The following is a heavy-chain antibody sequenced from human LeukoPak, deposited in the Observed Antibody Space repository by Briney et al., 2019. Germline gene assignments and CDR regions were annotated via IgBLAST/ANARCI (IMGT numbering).Heavy chain of an antibody. CDR2: IYHSGST. V-gene: IGHV4-30-2*01. CDR1: GGSLSSGGYS. Sequence: SETLSLTCAVSGGSLSSGGYSWSWIRQPPGTGLEWIGYIYHSGSTYYNPSLKSRVTISVDRSKNQFSLKLSSVTAADTAVYYCARGPSRSAFDIWGQGTMVTVSS. J-gene: IGHJ3*02. CDR3: ARGPSRSAFDI.